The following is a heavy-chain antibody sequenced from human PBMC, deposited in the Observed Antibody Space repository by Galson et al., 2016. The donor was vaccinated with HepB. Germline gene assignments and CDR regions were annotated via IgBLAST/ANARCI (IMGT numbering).Heavy chain of an antibody. CDR1: GFTFSSYG. D-gene: IGHD2-21*01. CDR2: ISSNRSNI. CDR3: ARGDIVIAIFDY. Sequence: SLRLSCAASGFTFSSYGMHWVRQAPGKGLEWVAVISSNRSNIYYADSVKGRFTISRDNAKNTLYLQMNSLRAEDTAVYYCARGDIVIAIFDYWGQGTLVTVSS. J-gene: IGHJ4*02. V-gene: IGHV3-21*01.